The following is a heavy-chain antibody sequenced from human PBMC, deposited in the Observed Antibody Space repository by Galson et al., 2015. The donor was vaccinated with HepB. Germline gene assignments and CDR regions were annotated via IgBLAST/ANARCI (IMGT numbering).Heavy chain of an antibody. CDR2: IYSSGRT. D-gene: IGHD5-12*01. CDR1: GFIVTSTY. Sequence: SLRLSCAASGFIVTSTYMNWVRQAPGKGLEWVSLIYSSGRTYYGDSVKGRFTISRNNDKNSLYLQMNSLRAEDTAVYYCVREDTEWLAHPDGFDMWGQGTKVTVSS. J-gene: IGHJ3*02. CDR3: VREDTEWLAHPDGFDM. V-gene: IGHV3-53*01.